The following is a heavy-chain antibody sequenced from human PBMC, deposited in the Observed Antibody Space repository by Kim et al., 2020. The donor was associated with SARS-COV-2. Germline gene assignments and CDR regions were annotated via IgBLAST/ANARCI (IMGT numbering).Heavy chain of an antibody. Sequence: FTISRDNSKNTLYLQMNSLRAEDTAVYYCAKDWDPIVVVVAATQVRAFDIWGQGTMVTVSS. J-gene: IGHJ3*02. CDR3: AKDWDPIVVVVAATQVRAFDI. V-gene: IGHV3-23*01. D-gene: IGHD2-15*01.